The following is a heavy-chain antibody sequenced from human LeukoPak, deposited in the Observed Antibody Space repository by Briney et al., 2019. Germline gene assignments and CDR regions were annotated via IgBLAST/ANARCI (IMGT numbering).Heavy chain of an antibody. J-gene: IGHJ4*02. V-gene: IGHV4-39*01. CDR3: GRHSYRGWLQFFDY. D-gene: IGHD5-24*01. Sequence: PSETLSLTCTVSGGSISSSSYYWGWIRQPPGKGLEWIGSIYYSGTTYYNPSLKSRVTISAGTSKNQFSLKLSSVTAADTAVYYCGRHSYRGWLQFFDYWGQGTRVTVSS. CDR2: IYYSGTT. CDR1: GGSISSSSYY.